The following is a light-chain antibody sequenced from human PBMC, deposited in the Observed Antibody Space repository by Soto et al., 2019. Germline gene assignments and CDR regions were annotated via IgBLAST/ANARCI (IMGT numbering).Light chain of an antibody. CDR3: QLFGSSALT. V-gene: IGKV3-20*01. J-gene: IGKJ4*01. Sequence: EIVLTQSPGTLSLSPGERATLSCRASQSLSSSYLAWYQQKPGQAPRLLIYGASIRATGIADRYSGSRSGTDLPLAIIRLEHEDVAVYYCQLFGSSALTFGGGTKVEIK. CDR2: GAS. CDR1: QSLSSSY.